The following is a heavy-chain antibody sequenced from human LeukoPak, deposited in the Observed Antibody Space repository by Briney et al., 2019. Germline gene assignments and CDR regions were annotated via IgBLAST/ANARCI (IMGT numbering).Heavy chain of an antibody. CDR2: IYHSGST. Sequence: SETLSLTCTVSGYSISSGYYWGWIRQPPGKGLEWIGSIYHSGSTYYNPSLKSRVTISVDTSKNQFSLKLSSVTAADTAVYYCARGCYGGNSGFDPWGQGTLVTVSS. V-gene: IGHV4-38-2*02. CDR1: GYSISSGYY. CDR3: ARGCYGGNSGFDP. J-gene: IGHJ5*02. D-gene: IGHD4-23*01.